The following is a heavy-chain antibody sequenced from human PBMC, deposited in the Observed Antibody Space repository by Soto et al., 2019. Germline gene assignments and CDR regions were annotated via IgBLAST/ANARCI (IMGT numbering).Heavy chain of an antibody. CDR3: AKDQYSSGWYVLGYYYYGMDV. CDR1: GFTFSNYA. J-gene: IGHJ6*02. V-gene: IGHV3-23*01. D-gene: IGHD6-19*01. CDR2: ISDSGVST. Sequence: GSLRLSCAASGFTFSNYAMSWVRQAPGKGLEWVSAISDSGVSTYYADSVKGRFTISRDNSKNTLYLQMNSLRAEDTAVYYCAKDQYSSGWYVLGYYYYGMDVWGQGTTVTVSS.